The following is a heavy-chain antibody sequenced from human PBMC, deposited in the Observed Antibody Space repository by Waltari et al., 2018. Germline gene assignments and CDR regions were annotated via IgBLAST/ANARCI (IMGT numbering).Heavy chain of an antibody. D-gene: IGHD2-15*01. CDR2: VGPKEGET. CDR1: GYTFTDYY. V-gene: IGHV1-69-2*01. CDR3: SRSGSDDWFDP. J-gene: IGHJ5*02. Sequence: EVQLLQSGAEVKKPGATVKISCKSSGYTFTDYYIHWVKKTPGKGLEWMGRVGPKEGETIYAEKFQDRVTISADTSTDTVYMIMNGLRFDDTALYFCSRSGSDDWFDPWGRGTPVTVVS.